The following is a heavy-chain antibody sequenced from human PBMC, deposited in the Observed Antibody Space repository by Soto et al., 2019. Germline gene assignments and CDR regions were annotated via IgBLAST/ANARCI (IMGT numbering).Heavy chain of an antibody. J-gene: IGHJ6*02. CDR3: ARYDRYYYYGMDV. CDR1: GYTFTSYA. V-gene: IGHV1-3*01. Sequence: ASVKVSCKASGYTFTSYAMHWVRQAPGQRLEWMGWINAGNGNTKYAQKFQGRVTITRDTSASTAYMELSRLRSDDTAVYYCARYDRYYYYGMDVWGQGTTVTVSS. CDR2: INAGNGNT. D-gene: IGHD1-1*01.